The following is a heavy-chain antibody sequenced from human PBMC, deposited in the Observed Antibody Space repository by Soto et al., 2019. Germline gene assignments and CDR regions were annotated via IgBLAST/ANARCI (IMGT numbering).Heavy chain of an antibody. CDR3: ARVPAASCWFDP. CDR2: VYYSGST. Sequence: PSETLSLGCTVSGGSIFSSYWTWIRQPPGKGLEWIGNVYYSGSTNYNPSLKRRITISVDTSKNQVSLNLSSVTAADTAVYYCARVPAASCWFDPWGEGTLVTVS. CDR1: GGSIFSSY. J-gene: IGHJ5*02. V-gene: IGHV4-59*01. D-gene: IGHD2-15*01.